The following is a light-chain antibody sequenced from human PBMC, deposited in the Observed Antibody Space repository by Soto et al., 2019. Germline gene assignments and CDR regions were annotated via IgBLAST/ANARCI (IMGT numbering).Light chain of an antibody. J-gene: IGLJ2*01. V-gene: IGLV1-44*01. Sequence: QSVLTQPPSASGTPGQRVTISCSGSTSNIGSKTVSWYQQLQGSAPRVLIDNNNERPSGVPDRFSGSKSGTSASLASSGLEYEDEDDYCCATGDDSLPAVFGGGTKLTVL. CDR3: ATGDDSLPAV. CDR2: NNN. CDR1: TSNIGSKT.